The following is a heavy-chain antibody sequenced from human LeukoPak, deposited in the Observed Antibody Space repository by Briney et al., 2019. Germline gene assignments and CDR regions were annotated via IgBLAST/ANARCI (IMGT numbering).Heavy chain of an antibody. J-gene: IGHJ4*02. Sequence: GGSLRLSCAASGFTFSSYAMSWVRQAPGKGLEWVSAISGSGGSTYYADSVKGRFTISRDNSKNTLYLQMNSLRAEDMAVYYCASSSIWNYGSRPHYWGQGTLVTVSS. V-gene: IGHV3-23*01. CDR2: ISGSGGST. CDR1: GFTFSSYA. CDR3: ASSSIWNYGSRPHY. D-gene: IGHD1-7*01.